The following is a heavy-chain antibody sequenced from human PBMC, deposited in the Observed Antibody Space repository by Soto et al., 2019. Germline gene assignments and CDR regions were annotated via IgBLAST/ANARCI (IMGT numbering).Heavy chain of an antibody. J-gene: IGHJ3*02. CDR3: AHRTDVLLWFGESADAFDI. CDR2: IYWDDDK. V-gene: IGHV2-5*02. CDR1: GFSLSTSGVG. D-gene: IGHD3-10*01. Sequence: QITLKESGPTLVKPTQTLTLTCTFSGFSLSTSGVGVGWIRQPPGKALEWLALIYWDDDKRYSPSLKSRLTITKDTSKNQVVLTMTNMDPVDTATYYCAHRTDVLLWFGESADAFDIWGQGTIDTASS.